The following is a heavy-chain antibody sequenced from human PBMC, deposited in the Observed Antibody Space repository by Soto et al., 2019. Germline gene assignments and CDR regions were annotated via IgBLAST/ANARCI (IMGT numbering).Heavy chain of an antibody. D-gene: IGHD3-22*01. J-gene: IGHJ5*02. CDR1: GYTFTSYY. V-gene: IGHV1-46*01. CDR2: INPSGGST. CDR3: ARDVGYDSSGYPPPDWFDP. Sequence: GAPVKVSCKASGYTFTSYYMHWVRQAPGQGLEWMGIINPSGGSTSYAQKFQGRVTMTRDTSTSTVYMELSSLRSEDTAVYYCARDVGYDSSGYPPPDWFDPWGQGTLVTVSS.